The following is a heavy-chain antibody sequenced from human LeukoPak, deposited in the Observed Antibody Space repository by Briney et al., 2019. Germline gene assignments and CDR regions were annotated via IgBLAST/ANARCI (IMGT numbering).Heavy chain of an antibody. Sequence: SETLSLTCTVSGGPVRSASYYWTWIRQPPGKGLEWIGYIYYTGNTNSNPSLKSRVTISIDPPKNQFSLKLSSVTAADTAVYHCARVDILTGCLADYWGQGTLVTVSS. V-gene: IGHV4-61*01. CDR2: IYYTGNT. D-gene: IGHD3-9*01. CDR1: GGPVRSASYY. CDR3: ARVDILTGCLADY. J-gene: IGHJ4*02.